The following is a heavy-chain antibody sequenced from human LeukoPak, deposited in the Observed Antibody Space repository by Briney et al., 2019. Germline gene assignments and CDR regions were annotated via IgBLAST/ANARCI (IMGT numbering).Heavy chain of an antibody. V-gene: IGHV1-18*01. D-gene: IGHD3-22*01. CDR1: GYTFTSYG. J-gene: IGHJ6*02. CDR2: ISAYNGNT. Sequence: GASVKVSCKASGYTFTSYGISWVRQAPGQGLEWMGWISAYNGNTNYAQKLQGRVTMTTDTSTSTAYMELRSLRSEDTAVYYCARSAHHTMIVVDTIYYYYYGMDVWGQGTTVTVSS. CDR3: ARSAHHTMIVVDTIYYYYYGMDV.